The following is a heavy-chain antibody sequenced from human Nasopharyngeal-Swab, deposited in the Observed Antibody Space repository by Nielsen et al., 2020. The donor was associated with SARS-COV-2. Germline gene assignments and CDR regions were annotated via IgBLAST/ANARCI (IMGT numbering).Heavy chain of an antibody. CDR3: APYGSGSYGVY. J-gene: IGHJ4*02. CDR2: IYYSGNT. V-gene: IGHV4-39*01. D-gene: IGHD3-10*01. Sequence: WIRQPPGKGLEWIGSIYYSGNTYYNPSLKSRVTISVDTSKNQFSLKLSSVTAADTAVYYCAPYGSGSYGVYWGQGTLVTVSS.